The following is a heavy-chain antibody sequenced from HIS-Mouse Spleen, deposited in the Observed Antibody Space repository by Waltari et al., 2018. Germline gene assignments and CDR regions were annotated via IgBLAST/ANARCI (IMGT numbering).Heavy chain of an antibody. Sequence: QVPLVQSGAEVKKPGASVKVACKASGYTFTSYDINWVRQATGQGLEWMGWMNPNSGNTGYAQKFQGRVTMTRNTSISTAYMELSSLRSEDTAVYYCARGHDYSNYFDYWGQGTLVTVSS. D-gene: IGHD4-4*01. CDR2: MNPNSGNT. CDR3: ARGHDYSNYFDY. V-gene: IGHV1-8*01. CDR1: GYTFTSYD. J-gene: IGHJ4*02.